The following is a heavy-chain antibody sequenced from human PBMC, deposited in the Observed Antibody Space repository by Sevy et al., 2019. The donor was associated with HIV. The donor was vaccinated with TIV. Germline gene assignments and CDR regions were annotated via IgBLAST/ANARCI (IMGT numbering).Heavy chain of an antibody. CDR2: ISGSGGST. V-gene: IGHV3-23*01. CDR1: GFTFSSYA. CDR3: AKDIVVEPTTA. Sequence: GGSLRLSCAASGFTFSSYAVSWVRQAPGKGLEWVSAISGSGGSTYYADSVKGRFTISRDNSKNTLYLQMNSLRAEDTAVYYCAKDIVVEPTTAWGQGTLVTVSS. J-gene: IGHJ5*02. D-gene: IGHD2-2*01.